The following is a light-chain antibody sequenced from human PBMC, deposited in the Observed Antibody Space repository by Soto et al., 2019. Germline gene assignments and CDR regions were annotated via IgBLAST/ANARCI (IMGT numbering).Light chain of an antibody. CDR3: SSYAGSITIYV. CDR2: EVT. V-gene: IGLV2-8*01. J-gene: IGLJ1*01. Sequence: QYALAQPPSASGSPGQSVTISCTGTSSDVGAYNFVSWYQQLPGKAPKLMIYEVTKRPSGVPDRFSGSKSGNTASLTVSGLQAEDEADYYCSSYAGSITIYVFGTGTKLTVL. CDR1: SSDVGAYNF.